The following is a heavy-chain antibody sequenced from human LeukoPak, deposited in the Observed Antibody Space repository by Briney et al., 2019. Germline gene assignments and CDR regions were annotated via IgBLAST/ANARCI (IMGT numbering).Heavy chain of an antibody. V-gene: IGHV4-30-2*01. CDR2: IYHSGST. Sequence: SQTLSLTCAVSGGSISSGGYSWSWIRQPPGKGLEWIGYIYHSGSTYYDPSLKSRVTISVDTSKNQFSLKLSSVTAADTAVYYCARAGDYYGSGSNNWFDPWGQGTLVTVSS. CDR1: GGSISSGGYS. D-gene: IGHD3-10*01. CDR3: ARAGDYYGSGSNNWFDP. J-gene: IGHJ5*02.